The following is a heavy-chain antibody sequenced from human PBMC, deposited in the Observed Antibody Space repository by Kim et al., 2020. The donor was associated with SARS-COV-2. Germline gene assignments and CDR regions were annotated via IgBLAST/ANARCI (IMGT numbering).Heavy chain of an antibody. V-gene: IGHV1-69*10. CDR3: ARDLALYCGGDCYSGPFDI. Sequence: SVTVSCKASGGSFSSYAISWVRQAPGQGLEWMGGNIPLLGTQKYAQKFQGRVSITADKTTSTAYMELSSLRSDDTAVSYCARDLALYCGGDCYSGPFDIWGQGTIVTVSS. CDR2: NIPLLGTQ. CDR1: GGSFSSYA. D-gene: IGHD2-21*02. J-gene: IGHJ3*02.